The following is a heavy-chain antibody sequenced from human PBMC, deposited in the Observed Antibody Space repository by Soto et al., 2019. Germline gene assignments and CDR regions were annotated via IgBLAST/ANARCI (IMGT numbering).Heavy chain of an antibody. D-gene: IGHD6-6*01. J-gene: IGHJ3*01. CDR1: GYTFSIYV. V-gene: IGHV3-23*01. CDR3: ARVQGTARNAFDV. CDR2: VSGSAGTT. Sequence: EVQLLESGGGLVQPGGSLRLSCEASGYTFSIYVMTWVRQAPGKGLEWVSAVSGSAGTTYYADSVKGRFSISRDNSKNTLDLQMNSLTADDTAVYYWARVQGTARNAFDVWGHGTMVTVSS.